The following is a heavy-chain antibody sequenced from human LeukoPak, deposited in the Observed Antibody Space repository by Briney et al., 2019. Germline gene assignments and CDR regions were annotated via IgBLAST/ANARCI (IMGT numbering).Heavy chain of an antibody. CDR3: AKGGHSSGSYPDY. D-gene: IGHD6-19*01. V-gene: IGHV4-61*01. CDR2: IYYSGST. Sequence: SETLSLTCTVSGGSVSSDNYYWGWIRQPPGRGLEWIGYIYYSGSTNYNPSLKSRVTISVDTSKNQFSLKLSSVTAADTAVYYCAKGGHSSGSYPDYWGQGTLVTVSS. CDR1: GGSVSSDNYY. J-gene: IGHJ4*02.